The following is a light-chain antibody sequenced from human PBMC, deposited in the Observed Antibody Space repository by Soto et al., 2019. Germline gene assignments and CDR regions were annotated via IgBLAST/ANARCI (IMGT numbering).Light chain of an antibody. CDR3: QQSYSMPWT. CDR2: VAS. J-gene: IGKJ1*01. V-gene: IGKV1-39*01. CDR1: QSSSRY. Sequence: DIQMTQSPSSLSASVGDRVTITWRASQSSSRYLNWYQQKAGKAPKLLIYVASSLQSGVPSRFSGSGSGTDFTLTISSLQPEDSATYYCQQSYSMPWTFGQGTKVDI.